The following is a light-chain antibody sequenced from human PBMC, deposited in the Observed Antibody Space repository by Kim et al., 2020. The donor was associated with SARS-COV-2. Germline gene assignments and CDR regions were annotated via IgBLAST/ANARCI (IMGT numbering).Light chain of an antibody. CDR2: GAS. J-gene: IGKJ4*01. V-gene: IGKV3-20*01. CDR1: QSVSSSY. CDR3: QQYGSSPLT. Sequence: LSPGERATLSFRASQSVSSSYLAWYQQKPGQAPRLLIYGASSRATGIPDRFSGSGSGTDFTLTISRLEPEDFAVYYCQQYGSSPLTFGGGTKLEIK.